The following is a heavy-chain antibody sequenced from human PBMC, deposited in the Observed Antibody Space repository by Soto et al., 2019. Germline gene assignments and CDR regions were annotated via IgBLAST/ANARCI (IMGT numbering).Heavy chain of an antibody. Sequence: TLSLTCTVSGGSISSGGYYWSWIRQHPGKGLELIWYIYYSGSTYYNPSLKSRVTISVDTSKNQFSLKLSSVTAADTAVYYCARGSLLPDIAVADAFDYWGQGTLVTVYS. CDR3: ARGSLLPDIAVADAFDY. CDR2: IYYSGST. V-gene: IGHV4-31*02. J-gene: IGHJ4*02. CDR1: GGSISSGGYY. D-gene: IGHD6-19*01.